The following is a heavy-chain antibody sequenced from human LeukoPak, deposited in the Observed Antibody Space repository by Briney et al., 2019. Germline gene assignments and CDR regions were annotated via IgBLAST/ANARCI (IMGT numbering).Heavy chain of an antibody. CDR2: ISGSGGST. V-gene: IGHV3-23*01. Sequence: GGSLRLSCAASGFTFSSYAMSWVRQAPGKGLEWVSAISGSGGSTYYADSVKGRFTISRDNSKNTLYLQMNSLRAEDTAVYYCAKDGREVLRYFDWLLYRADYWGQGTLVTVPS. J-gene: IGHJ4*02. CDR1: GFTFSSYA. CDR3: AKDGREVLRYFDWLLYRADY. D-gene: IGHD3-9*01.